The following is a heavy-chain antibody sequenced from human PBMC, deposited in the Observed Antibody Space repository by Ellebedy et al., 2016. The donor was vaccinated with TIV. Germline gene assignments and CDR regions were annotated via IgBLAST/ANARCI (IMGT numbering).Heavy chain of an antibody. CDR3: ARDQWLGRAYYFDS. J-gene: IGHJ4*02. V-gene: IGHV3-7*01. D-gene: IGHD6-19*01. CDR1: GFTFSNYW. Sequence: GGSLRLSCAASGFTFSNYWMNWVRQAPGKGLEWVANIKQDGSEKYYVDSVEGRFAISRDNAKNSLYVQMNSLRDEDTAVYYCARDQWLGRAYYFDSWGQGTLVTVSS. CDR2: IKQDGSEK.